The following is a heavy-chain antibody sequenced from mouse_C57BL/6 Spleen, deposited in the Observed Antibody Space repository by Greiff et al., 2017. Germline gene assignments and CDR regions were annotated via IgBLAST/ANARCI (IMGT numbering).Heavy chain of an antibody. J-gene: IGHJ2*01. Sequence: QVQLQQSGAELVRPGASVKLSCKASGYTFTDYYINWVKQRPGQGLEWIARIYPGSGNTYYNEKFKGKATLTAEKSSSTAYMQLSSLTSEDSAVYFCARSRYYGLDYWGQGTTLTVSS. CDR3: ARSRYYGLDY. V-gene: IGHV1-76*01. CDR2: IYPGSGNT. CDR1: GYTFTDYY. D-gene: IGHD1-2*01.